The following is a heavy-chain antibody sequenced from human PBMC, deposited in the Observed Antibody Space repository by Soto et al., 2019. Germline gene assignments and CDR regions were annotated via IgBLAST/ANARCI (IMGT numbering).Heavy chain of an antibody. CDR2: IKSKTDGETT. J-gene: IGHJ3*02. V-gene: IGHV3-15*01. CDR3: TTALRYSGAGAGAFDI. Sequence: ESGGGLVKPGGSLRLSCAASGFTFSNAWMSWVRQAPGKGLECVGRIKSKTDGETTDYAAPVKGRFTISRDDSESTLFLQMNSLKTEDTAVYYCTTALRYSGAGAGAFDIWGQGTMVTVSS. CDR1: GFTFSNAW. D-gene: IGHD1-26*01.